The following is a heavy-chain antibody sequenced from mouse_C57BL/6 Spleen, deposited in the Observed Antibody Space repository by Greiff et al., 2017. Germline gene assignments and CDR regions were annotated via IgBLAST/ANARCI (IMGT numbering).Heavy chain of an antibody. CDR1: GYTFTSYW. CDR2: IDPNSGGT. D-gene: IGHD2-4*01. V-gene: IGHV1-72*01. Sequence: QVQLKQPGAELVKPGASVKLSCKASGYTFTSYWMHWVKQRPGRGLEWIGRIDPNSGGTKYNEKFKSKATLTVDKPSSTAYMQLSSLTSEDSAVYYCARSFDYDARFAYWGQGTLVTVSA. J-gene: IGHJ3*01. CDR3: ARSFDYDARFAY.